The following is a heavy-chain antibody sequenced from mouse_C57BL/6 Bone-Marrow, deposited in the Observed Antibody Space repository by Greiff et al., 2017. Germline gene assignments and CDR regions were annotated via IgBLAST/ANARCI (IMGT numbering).Heavy chain of an antibody. V-gene: IGHV1-55*01. D-gene: IGHD1-1*01. J-gene: IGHJ2*01. CDR1: GYTFTSYW. Sequence: QVQLQQPGAELVKPGASVKMSCKASGYTFTSYWITWVKQRPGQGLEWIGDIYPGSGSTNYNEKFKSKATLTVDTSPSTAYMQLSSLTSEDSAVYYCARRDYYGSSSFDYWGQGTTLTVSS. CDR3: ARRDYYGSSSFDY. CDR2: IYPGSGST.